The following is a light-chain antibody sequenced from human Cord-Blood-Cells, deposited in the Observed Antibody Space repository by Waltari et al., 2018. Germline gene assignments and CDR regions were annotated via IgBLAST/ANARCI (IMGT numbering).Light chain of an antibody. CDR3: QQRSNWIT. CDR1: QSVSSY. V-gene: IGKV3-11*01. CDR2: DAP. Sequence: TVSTHPPATLSLSLGERATLSCRASQSVSSYLAWYQQKPGQAPRLLIYDAPNRATGIPARCSGSGSETDFTLTISSLEPDDFAVYYCQQRSNWITFGRGTRLEIK. J-gene: IGKJ5*01.